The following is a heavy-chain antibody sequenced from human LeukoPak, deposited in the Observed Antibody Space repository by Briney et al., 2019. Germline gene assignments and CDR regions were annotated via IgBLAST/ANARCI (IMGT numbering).Heavy chain of an antibody. Sequence: SETLSLTCAVSGGSISSGGYSWSWIRQPPGKGLEWIGSIYYSGSTYYNPSLKSRVTISVDTSKNQFSLKLSSVTAADTAVYYCVMVRGPNSTYYYYYMDVWGKGTTVTVSS. CDR3: VMVRGPNSTYYYYYMDV. V-gene: IGHV4-30-4*07. CDR1: GGSISSGGYS. D-gene: IGHD3-10*01. CDR2: IYYSGST. J-gene: IGHJ6*03.